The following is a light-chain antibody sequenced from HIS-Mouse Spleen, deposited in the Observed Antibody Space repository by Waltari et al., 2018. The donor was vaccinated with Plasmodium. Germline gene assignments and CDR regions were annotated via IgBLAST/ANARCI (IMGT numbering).Light chain of an antibody. CDR2: GAS. V-gene: IGKV3-15*01. Sequence: EIVITQSPATLSVSPGERDTLSRRASESVSSNLAWYQQKPGQAPRLLIYGASTRATGIPARFSGSGSGTEFTLTISSLQSEDFAVYYCQQYNNWSFTFGPGTKVDIK. CDR3: QQYNNWSFT. J-gene: IGKJ3*01. CDR1: ESVSSN.